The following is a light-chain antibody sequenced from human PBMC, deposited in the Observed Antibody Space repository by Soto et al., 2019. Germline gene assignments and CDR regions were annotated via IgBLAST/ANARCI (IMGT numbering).Light chain of an antibody. CDR1: SSDVGGSNY. Sequence: QSALTQPASLSGSPGQSITISCTGTSSDVGGSNYVSWYQHHPHRAPKLLIYEVSYRPSGVSNRFSGSKSGNMASLTISGLQAEDEADYYCSSYTSSNTLEVFGSGTKVTVL. CDR3: SSYTSSNTLEV. CDR2: EVS. V-gene: IGLV2-14*01. J-gene: IGLJ1*01.